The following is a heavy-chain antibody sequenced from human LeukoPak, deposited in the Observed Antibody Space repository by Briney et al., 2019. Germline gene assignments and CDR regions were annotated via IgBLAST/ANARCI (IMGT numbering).Heavy chain of an antibody. Sequence: GGSLRLSCAASGFTFSTYAFHWVRQAPGKGLEWVAVTSYDGSNEYYADSVKGRFTISRDNPKNTLFLQMNSLRPEDTAVYYCASLSYYGSGSNAFDIWGQGTMVTVSS. CDR1: GFTFSTYA. CDR2: TSYDGSNE. CDR3: ASLSYYGSGSNAFDI. V-gene: IGHV3-30-3*01. D-gene: IGHD3-10*01. J-gene: IGHJ3*02.